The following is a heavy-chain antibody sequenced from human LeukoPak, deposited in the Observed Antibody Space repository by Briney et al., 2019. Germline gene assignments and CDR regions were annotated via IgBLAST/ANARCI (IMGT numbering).Heavy chain of an antibody. CDR2: IYDSGTT. Sequence: SPTLSLTCTVSVTSINSYYCSWTRQPPGKWLEWVGYIYDSGTTSYNPYLKRRLTISVDTSKNQFSLRLTSVTAADTAVYSGARLGSPSPEGMPGYWYFDLWGRGTLVTVSS. D-gene: IGHD2-2*01. J-gene: IGHJ2*01. CDR1: VTSINSYY. CDR3: ARLGSPSPEGMPGYWYFDL. V-gene: IGHV4-59*08.